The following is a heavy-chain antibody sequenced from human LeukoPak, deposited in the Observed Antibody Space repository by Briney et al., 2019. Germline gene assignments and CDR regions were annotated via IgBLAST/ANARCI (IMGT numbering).Heavy chain of an antibody. Sequence: ASVKVSCKSSGYTFTSYYIHWMRQAPGQGLEWMGVIDPSGGSRSFAQKFQGRVTMTRDTSTSTVYMELSSLRSEDTAVYYCANDDAAIGPFYYWGQGTLVTVSS. CDR3: ANDDAAIGPFYY. D-gene: IGHD3/OR15-3a*01. CDR1: GYTFTSYY. J-gene: IGHJ4*02. CDR2: IDPSGGSR. V-gene: IGHV1-46*01.